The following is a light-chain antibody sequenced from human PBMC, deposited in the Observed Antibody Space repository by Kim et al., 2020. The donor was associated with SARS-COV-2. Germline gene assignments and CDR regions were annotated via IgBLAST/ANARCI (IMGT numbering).Light chain of an antibody. J-gene: IGLJ2*01. CDR1: SLRSYY. CDR2: GKN. V-gene: IGLV3-19*01. Sequence: LGQTVRITGQGDSLRSYYASWYQQKPGQAPVLVIYGKNNRPSGIPDRFAGSSSGNTASLTITGAQAEDEADYYCNSRDSSGNHLVFGGGTQLTVL. CDR3: NSRDSSGNHLV.